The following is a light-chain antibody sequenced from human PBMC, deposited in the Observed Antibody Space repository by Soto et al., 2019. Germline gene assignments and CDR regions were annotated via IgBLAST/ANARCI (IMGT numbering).Light chain of an antibody. J-gene: IGKJ1*01. CDR1: QSVSIRH. V-gene: IGKV3-20*01. CDR2: ATS. Sequence: IVLTQSPGTLSLSPGEGATLSCRTSQSVSIRHLAWYQQRPGQAPRLLIYATSDRATGTPDRFSGSGSATDFTLTITDLEAEDFAVYYCQQYGTSWTFGQGTKVEI. CDR3: QQYGTSWT.